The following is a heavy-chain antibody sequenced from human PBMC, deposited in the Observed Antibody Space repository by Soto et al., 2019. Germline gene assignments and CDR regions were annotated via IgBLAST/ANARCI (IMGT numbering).Heavy chain of an antibody. CDR1: GGTFTSNS. CDR2: VIPILEMT. Sequence: QVHLVQSGAEVKRPGSSVKVSCTASGGTFTSNSVNWVRQAPGQGLEWMGRVIPILEMTNYAQKFQGRVTITADTSTGTVYMELNSLRSEDTAIYYCATGRRSDLQVGLFDSWGQGTLVTVSA. CDR3: ATGRRSDLQVGLFDS. D-gene: IGHD2-2*03. J-gene: IGHJ4*02. V-gene: IGHV1-69*02.